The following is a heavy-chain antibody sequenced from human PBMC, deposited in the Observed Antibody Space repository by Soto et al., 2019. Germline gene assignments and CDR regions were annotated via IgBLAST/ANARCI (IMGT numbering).Heavy chain of an antibody. J-gene: IGHJ6*02. V-gene: IGHV4-39*01. D-gene: IGHD6-19*01. CDR2: IYYSGST. CDR1: GGSISSSSYY. CDR3: ACKFSGWTLYYYYGMDV. Sequence: SETLSLTCTVSGGSISSSSYYGGWIRQPPGKGLEWIGSIYYSGSTYYNPSLKSRVTISVDTSKNQFSLKLSSVTAADTAVYYCACKFSGWTLYYYYGMDVWGQGTTVTVSS.